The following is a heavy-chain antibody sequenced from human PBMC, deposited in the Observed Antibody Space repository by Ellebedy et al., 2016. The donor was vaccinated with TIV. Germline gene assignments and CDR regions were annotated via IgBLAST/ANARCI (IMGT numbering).Heavy chain of an antibody. Sequence: GGSLRLSXAASGFTFSDYYMSWIRQAPGKGLEWLSYISYGDLGDLTIKSADSVKGRFTISRDNTKNSLYLEMNSLRAEDTAVYYCARLVPPLWYFDLWGRGTLVTVSS. CDR3: ARLVPPLWYFDL. V-gene: IGHV3-11*01. CDR2: ISYGDLGDLTI. CDR1: GFTFSDYY. J-gene: IGHJ2*01. D-gene: IGHD2-21*01.